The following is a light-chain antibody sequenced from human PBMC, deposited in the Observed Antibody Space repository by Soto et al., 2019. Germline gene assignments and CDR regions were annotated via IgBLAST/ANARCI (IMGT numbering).Light chain of an antibody. CDR1: CSNSGAGYE. CDR3: QAYDSSLCGYV. CDR2: KNN. Sequence: QAVLTHPPSVSEAPGQRFTISYTGRCSNSGAGYEAHWYQQVPGTFPKLLLYKNNNRPSGVPDRISGSKSGTSASLAITGLQAEAEAEDYYQAYDSSLCGYVFGTRTQGTVL. J-gene: IGLJ1*01. V-gene: IGLV1-40*01.